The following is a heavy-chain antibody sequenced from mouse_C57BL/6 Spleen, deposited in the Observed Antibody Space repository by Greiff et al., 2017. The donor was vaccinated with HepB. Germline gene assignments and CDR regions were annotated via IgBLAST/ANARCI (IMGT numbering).Heavy chain of an antibody. CDR3: AGPYYYDRAWFAY. D-gene: IGHD2-4*01. CDR2: IYPGSGST. CDR1: GYTFTSYW. Sequence: QVQLQQPGAELVKPGASVKMSCKASGYTFTSYWITWVKQRPGQGLEWIGDIYPGSGSTNYNEKFKSKATLTVDTSSSTAYMQLSSLTSEDSAVYYCAGPYYYDRAWFAYWGQGTLVTVSS. J-gene: IGHJ3*01. V-gene: IGHV1-55*01.